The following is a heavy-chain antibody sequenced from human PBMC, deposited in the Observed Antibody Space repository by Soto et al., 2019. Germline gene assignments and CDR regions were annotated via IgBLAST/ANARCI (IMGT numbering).Heavy chain of an antibody. CDR3: ARAGLVGATRPLDY. D-gene: IGHD1-26*01. CDR1: GGTLSSYA. Sequence: SVKVSCKASGGTLSSYAISWVRQAPGQGLEWMGGIIPIFGTANYAQKFQGRVMITADESTSTAYMELSSLRSEDTAVYYCARAGLVGATRPLDYWGQGTLVTVSS. V-gene: IGHV1-69*13. CDR2: IIPIFGTA. J-gene: IGHJ4*02.